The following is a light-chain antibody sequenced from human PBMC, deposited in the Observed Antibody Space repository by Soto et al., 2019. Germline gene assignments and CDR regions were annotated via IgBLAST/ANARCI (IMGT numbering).Light chain of an antibody. Sequence: IQMTQSPSFLSASVGDRVTITCRASQAISNYLNWYQQKPGKAPNLLIYGSSSLLSGVPSRFSGTRSGTDFTLTISSLQPEDFATYYCQQASSYPWTFGQGTKVDIK. CDR3: QQASSYPWT. J-gene: IGKJ1*01. V-gene: IGKV1-17*01. CDR2: GSS. CDR1: QAISNY.